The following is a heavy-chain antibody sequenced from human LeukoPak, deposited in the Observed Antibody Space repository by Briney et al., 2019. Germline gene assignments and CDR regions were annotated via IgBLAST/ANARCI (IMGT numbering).Heavy chain of an antibody. CDR1: GYTFADYY. J-gene: IGHJ6*03. V-gene: IGHV1-2*02. D-gene: IGHD1-26*01. CDR3: ARGVSGAYYYYYMDV. Sequence: ASVKVSCKASGYTFADYYMQWVRQAPGQGLEWMGWINPNSGGTNYAQKFQGRVTMTRDTSISTAYMELSSLRSDDSAVYYCARGVSGAYYYYYMDVWGKGTTVTVSS. CDR2: INPNSGGT.